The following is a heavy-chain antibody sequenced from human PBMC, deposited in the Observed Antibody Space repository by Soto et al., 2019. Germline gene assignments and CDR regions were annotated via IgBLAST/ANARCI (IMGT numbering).Heavy chain of an antibody. J-gene: IGHJ3*02. CDR3: ARGGVGIYCSGGSCYSPDAFDI. Sequence: QVQLVQSGAEVKKPGSSVKVSCKASGGTFSSYTISWVRQAPGQGLEWMGRIIPILGIANYAQKFQGRVTINADKSTSTAYMELSSLRSEDTAVYYCARGGVGIYCSGGSCYSPDAFDIWGQGTMVTVSS. CDR1: GGTFSSYT. D-gene: IGHD2-15*01. V-gene: IGHV1-69*02. CDR2: IIPILGIA.